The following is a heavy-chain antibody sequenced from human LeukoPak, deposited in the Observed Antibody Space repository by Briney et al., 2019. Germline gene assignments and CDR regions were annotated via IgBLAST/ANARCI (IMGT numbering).Heavy chain of an antibody. V-gene: IGHV4-34*01. D-gene: IGHD3-10*01. CDR2: INHSGST. CDR1: GGSFSGYY. CDR3: ARRQGYYYGSGSYNY. J-gene: IGHJ4*02. Sequence: SETLSLTCAVYGGSFSGYYWSWIRQPPGKGLEWIGEINHSGSTNYNPSLKSRVTISVDTSKNQFSLKLSSVTAADTAVYYCARRQGYYYGSGSYNYWGQGTLVTVSS.